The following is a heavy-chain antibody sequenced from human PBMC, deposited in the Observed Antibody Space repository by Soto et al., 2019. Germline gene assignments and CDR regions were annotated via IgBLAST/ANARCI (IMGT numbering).Heavy chain of an antibody. Sequence: QVQLVESGGGVVQPGRSLRLSCAASGFTFSSYAMHWVRQAPGKGLEWVAVISYDGSNKYYADSVKGRFTISRDNSKNTLYLQMNSLRAEDTAVYYCARDPSTAMDTVPCDYWGQGTLVTVSS. CDR1: GFTFSSYA. CDR3: ARDPSTAMDTVPCDY. V-gene: IGHV3-30-3*01. CDR2: ISYDGSNK. J-gene: IGHJ4*02. D-gene: IGHD5-18*01.